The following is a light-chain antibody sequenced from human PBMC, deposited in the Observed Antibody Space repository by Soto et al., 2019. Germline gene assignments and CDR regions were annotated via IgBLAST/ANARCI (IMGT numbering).Light chain of an antibody. J-gene: IGKJ4*01. CDR1: QSILYSSNNKNC. Sequence: DIVMTQSPDSLAVSLGERATINCKSSQSILYSSNNKNCLAWYQQKPGQPPKLLIYWASTRESGVPDRCSGIGSGTDFTLIISSLRAEDVAVYYCQQYCTTPHTFGGGTKVEIK. CDR2: WAS. CDR3: QQYCTTPHT. V-gene: IGKV4-1*01.